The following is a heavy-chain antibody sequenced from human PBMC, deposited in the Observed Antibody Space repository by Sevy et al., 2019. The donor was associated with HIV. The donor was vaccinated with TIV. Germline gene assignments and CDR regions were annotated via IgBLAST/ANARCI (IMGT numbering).Heavy chain of an antibody. D-gene: IGHD6-19*01. J-gene: IGHJ4*02. Sequence: GSLRLSCAASGFTFSSYGMHWVRQAPGKGLEWVAVIWYDGSNKYYADSVKGRFTISRDNSKNTLYLQMNSLRAEDTAVYYCARDRRAVAGYFDYWGQGTLVTVSS. CDR1: GFTFSSYG. CDR2: IWYDGSNK. V-gene: IGHV3-33*01. CDR3: ARDRRAVAGYFDY.